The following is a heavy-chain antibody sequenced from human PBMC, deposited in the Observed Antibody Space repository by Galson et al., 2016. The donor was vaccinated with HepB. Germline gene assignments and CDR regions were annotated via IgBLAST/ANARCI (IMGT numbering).Heavy chain of an antibody. V-gene: IGHV3-23*01. J-gene: IGHJ6*02. CDR2: IIGTSGDT. Sequence: SLRLSCAASGFTFSSHAMSWVRQAPGKGLETVLGIIGTSGDTYYADSMRGRFTISRDNSKYTLYLQMNSLRDEDTAVYYCARAMGFGGPDYGLDVWGQGTTVTVSS. D-gene: IGHD3-10*01. CDR1: GFTFSSHA. CDR3: ARAMGFGGPDYGLDV.